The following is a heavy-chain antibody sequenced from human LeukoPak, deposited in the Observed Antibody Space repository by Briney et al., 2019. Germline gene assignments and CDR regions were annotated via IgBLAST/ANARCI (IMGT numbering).Heavy chain of an antibody. D-gene: IGHD2-2*01. J-gene: IGHJ4*02. CDR2: ISSSSSYT. CDR1: GFTFSDYY. V-gene: IGHV3-11*06. CDR3: ARDKVDIVVVPAATSTPRFDY. Sequence: GGSLRLSCAASGFTFSDYYMSWIRQAPGKGLEWVSYISSSSSYTNYADSVKGRFTISRDNVKNSLFLQMNSLRAEDTAVYYCARDKVDIVVVPAATSTPRFDYWGQGTLVTVSS.